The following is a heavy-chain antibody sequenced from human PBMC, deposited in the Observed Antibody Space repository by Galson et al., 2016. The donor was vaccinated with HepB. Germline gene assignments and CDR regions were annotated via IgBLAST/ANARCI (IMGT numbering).Heavy chain of an antibody. CDR3: ARGKGGSFLDH. CDR1: GFIFSDYY. J-gene: IGHJ4*02. D-gene: IGHD1-26*01. CDR2: ISSRGATI. V-gene: IGHV3-11*01. Sequence: SLRLSCAASGFIFSDYYMSWIRQTPGKGLEWLAHISSRGATIYYPDSLKGRFTISRDNAKNSLYLRMNSLRAEDTAVYYCARGKGGSFLDHWGQGAQVTVSS.